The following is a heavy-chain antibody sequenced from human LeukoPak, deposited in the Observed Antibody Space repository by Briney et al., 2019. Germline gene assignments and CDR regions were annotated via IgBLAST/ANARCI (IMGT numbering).Heavy chain of an antibody. CDR3: ARGRGVYVGFPLPRGMDV. D-gene: IGHD2-8*01. V-gene: IGHV3-30*03. Sequence: HPGGSLRLSCAASGFTFSSYGMHWVRQAPGKGLEWVAVISYDGSNKYYADSVKGRFSISRDTSKNTLFLQMNSLRAEDTAVYYCARGRGVYVGFPLPRGMDVWGQGTTVTVSS. CDR1: GFTFSSYG. J-gene: IGHJ6*02. CDR2: ISYDGSNK.